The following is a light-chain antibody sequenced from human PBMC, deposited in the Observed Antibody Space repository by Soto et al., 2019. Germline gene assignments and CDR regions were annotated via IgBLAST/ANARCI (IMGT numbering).Light chain of an antibody. CDR3: QQSYNTPWT. Sequence: DIQMTQSPSSLSASVGDRVTITCRASQNISNYLNWYQQKPGKAPKLLIYAASSLQSGVPSSFSGSGSGTDFTLTIRSLQPEDLATYYCQQSYNTPWTFGQGTKVDNK. CDR1: QNISNY. V-gene: IGKV1-39*01. CDR2: AAS. J-gene: IGKJ1*01.